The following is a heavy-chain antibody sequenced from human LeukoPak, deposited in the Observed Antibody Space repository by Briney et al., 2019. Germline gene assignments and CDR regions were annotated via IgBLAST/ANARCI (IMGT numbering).Heavy chain of an antibody. CDR3: TRIFYYGTRGFYPDF. CDR2: SKNKDYAHST. V-gene: IGHV3-72*01. CDR1: GFTFSNAW. Sequence: GGSLRLSCAASGFTFSNAWMSWVRQAPGKGLEWIGRSKNKDYAHSTVYAASVKGRFTFSRDDPKNSLYLQMNSLATEDTAVYYCTRIFYYGTRGFYPDFWGQGTLVTVSS. D-gene: IGHD3-10*01. J-gene: IGHJ4*02.